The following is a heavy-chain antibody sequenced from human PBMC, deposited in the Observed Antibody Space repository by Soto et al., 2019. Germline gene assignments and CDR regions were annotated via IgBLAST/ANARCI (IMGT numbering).Heavy chain of an antibody. CDR1: GGTFSSYA. D-gene: IGHD2-15*01. V-gene: IGHV1-69*13. CDR3: ARGRRDNCSGGSCYFRDSYYYYGMDV. J-gene: IGHJ6*02. CDR2: IIPIFGTA. Sequence: GASVKVSCKASGGTFSSYAISWVRQAPGQGLEWMGGIIPIFGTANYAQKFQGRVTITADESTSTAYMELSSLRSEDTAVYYCARGRRDNCSGGSCYFRDSYYYYGMDVWGQGTTVTSP.